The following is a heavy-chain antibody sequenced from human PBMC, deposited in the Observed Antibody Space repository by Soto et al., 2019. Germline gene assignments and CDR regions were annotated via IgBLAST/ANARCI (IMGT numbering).Heavy chain of an antibody. CDR2: IYYSGST. CDR3: ARDLSGGSKAVAGDYDAFDI. Sequence: QVQLQESGPGLVKPSQTLSLTCTVSGGSISSGGYYWSWIRQHPGKGLEWIGYIYYSGSTYYNPSLRSRVTLSVDTSKNQLALKLSSVTAADTAVYYCARDLSGGSKAVAGDYDAFDIWGQGTMVTVSS. D-gene: IGHD6-19*01. V-gene: IGHV4-31*03. CDR1: GGSISSGGYY. J-gene: IGHJ3*02.